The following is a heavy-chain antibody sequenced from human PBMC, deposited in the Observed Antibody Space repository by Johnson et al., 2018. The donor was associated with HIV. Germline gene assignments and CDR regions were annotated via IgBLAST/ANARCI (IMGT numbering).Heavy chain of an antibody. V-gene: IGHV3-74*02. D-gene: IGHD5-24*01. Sequence: VQLVESGGGVVQPGRSLRLSCAASGFTFSSYAMHWVREAPGKGLVWVSRMNADGKSTTYADSVKGRFTISRDNSKNTLYLQMNSLRAEDTAVYYCARDPKEIKTFDIWGRGTMVTVSS. J-gene: IGHJ3*02. CDR3: ARDPKEIKTFDI. CDR2: MNADGKST. CDR1: GFTFSSYA.